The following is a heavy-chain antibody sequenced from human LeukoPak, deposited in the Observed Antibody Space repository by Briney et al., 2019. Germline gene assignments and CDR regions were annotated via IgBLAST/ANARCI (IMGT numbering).Heavy chain of an antibody. V-gene: IGHV1-8*01. CDR1: GYTFTSYD. CDR2: MNPNSGNT. D-gene: IGHD6-13*01. CDR3: ARALGSSWSGAFDY. J-gene: IGHJ4*02. Sequence: ASVKVSCTASGYTFTSYDINWVRQATGQGLEWMGWMNPNSGNTGYAQKFQGRVTMTRNTSISTAYMELSSLRSEDTAVYYCARALGSSWSGAFDYWGQGTLVTVSS.